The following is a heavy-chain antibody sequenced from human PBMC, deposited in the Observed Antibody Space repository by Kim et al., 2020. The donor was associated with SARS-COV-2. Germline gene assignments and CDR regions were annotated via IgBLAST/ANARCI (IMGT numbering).Heavy chain of an antibody. V-gene: IGHV4-39*01. D-gene: IGHD3-3*01. Sequence: SLKSRVTISVDPSKNQFSLKLSSVTAADTAVYYCARHTTYYDFWSGYTDYWGQGTLVTVSS. CDR3: ARHTTYYDFWSGYTDY. J-gene: IGHJ4*02.